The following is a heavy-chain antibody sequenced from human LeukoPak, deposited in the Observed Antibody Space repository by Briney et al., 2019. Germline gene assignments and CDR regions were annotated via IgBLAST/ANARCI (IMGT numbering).Heavy chain of an antibody. Sequence: GGSLRLSCAASGFTFSGYGMRWVRQAPGKGLEWVAVISYDGNNKYYADSVKGRFTISRDNSRNTLYLQMNSLRAEDTAVYYCAKARDYGDYAAFDIWGQGTLVTVSS. V-gene: IGHV3-30*18. D-gene: IGHD4-17*01. CDR2: ISYDGNNK. J-gene: IGHJ4*01. CDR1: GFTFSGYG. CDR3: AKARDYGDYAAFDI.